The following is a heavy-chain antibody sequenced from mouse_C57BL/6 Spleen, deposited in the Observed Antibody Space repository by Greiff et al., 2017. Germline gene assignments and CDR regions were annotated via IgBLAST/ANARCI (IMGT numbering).Heavy chain of an antibody. J-gene: IGHJ2*01. CDR1: GYSITSGYY. CDR2: ISYDGSN. CDR3: ARGYYYFDY. V-gene: IGHV3-6*01. Sequence: EVKLVESGPGLVKPSQSLSLTCSVTGYSITSGYYWNWIRQFPGNKLEWMGYISYDGSNNYNPSLKNRISITRDTSKNQFFLKLNSVTTEDTATYYCARGYYYFDYWGQGTTLTVSS.